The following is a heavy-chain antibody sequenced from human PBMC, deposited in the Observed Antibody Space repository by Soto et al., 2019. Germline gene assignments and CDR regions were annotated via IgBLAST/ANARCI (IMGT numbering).Heavy chain of an antibody. J-gene: IGHJ3*02. V-gene: IGHV3-30*03. Sequence: GASLGLSWAASGLTFGADGMHWVRLAPGKGLEWGAVISYEGSNRCYADSVKARYTISRDNAKNTLYLQMSTLRVGDTAVYYCASEGSGHYHDRRASDIWGQGTLVTVSS. CDR1: GLTFGADG. D-gene: IGHD3-22*01. CDR3: ASEGSGHYHDRRASDI. CDR2: ISYEGSNR.